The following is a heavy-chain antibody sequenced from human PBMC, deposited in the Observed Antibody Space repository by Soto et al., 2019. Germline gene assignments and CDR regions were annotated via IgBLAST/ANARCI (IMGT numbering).Heavy chain of an antibody. Sequence: GGSLRLSCAASGFTFSSYSMNWVRQAPGKGLEWVSSISSSSSYIYYADSVKGRFTISRDNSKNTLYLQMNSLRAEDTAVYYCARVSRDGYNLVDYWGQGTLVTVSS. V-gene: IGHV3-21*01. CDR1: GFTFSSYS. CDR2: ISSSSSYI. CDR3: ARVSRDGYNLVDY. J-gene: IGHJ4*02. D-gene: IGHD5-12*01.